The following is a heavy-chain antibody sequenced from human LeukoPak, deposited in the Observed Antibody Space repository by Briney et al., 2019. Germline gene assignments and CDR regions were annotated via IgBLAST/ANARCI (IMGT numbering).Heavy chain of an antibody. CDR2: INPNSGGS. J-gene: IGHJ1*01. CDR1: GYTFTDYY. CDR3: AREGGLGNCGGDCPFQH. Sequence: ASVKVSCKASGYTFTDYYMHWVRQAPGQGLEWMGWINPNSGGSNYAQKFQGRVTMTRDTPISTVYMELSRLRSDDTVVYYCAREGGLGNCGGDCPFQHWGQGTLVTVSS. D-gene: IGHD2-21*02. V-gene: IGHV1-2*02.